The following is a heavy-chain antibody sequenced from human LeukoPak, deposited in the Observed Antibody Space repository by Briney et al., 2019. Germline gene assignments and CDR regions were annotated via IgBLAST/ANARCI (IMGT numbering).Heavy chain of an antibody. CDR1: GFTFSGYS. Sequence: PGGSLRLSCAGSGFTFSGYSMNWVRQAPGKGLEWVSYILTSGATVSYADSVKGRFTISRDNAKNSLYLQMNSLRDEDTAAYYCARILGFTLDYWGQGTLVTVSS. CDR3: ARILGFTLDY. J-gene: IGHJ4*02. V-gene: IGHV3-48*02. D-gene: IGHD3-10*01. CDR2: ILTSGATV.